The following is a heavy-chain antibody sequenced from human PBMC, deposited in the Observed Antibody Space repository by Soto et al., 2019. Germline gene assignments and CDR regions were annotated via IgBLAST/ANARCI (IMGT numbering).Heavy chain of an antibody. V-gene: IGHV1-46*01. Sequence: ASVKVSCKTSGYTFVDYFIHWVRQAPGQGLEWMGTISLRHHSTSYAQKFQDRLSVTRDPSSTTIYMELSSLRSADTAVYYCARGGLAARKGRWFDPWGQGTLVTVSS. CDR1: GYTFVDYF. CDR3: ARGGLAARKGRWFDP. CDR2: ISLRHHST. J-gene: IGHJ5*02. D-gene: IGHD6-6*01.